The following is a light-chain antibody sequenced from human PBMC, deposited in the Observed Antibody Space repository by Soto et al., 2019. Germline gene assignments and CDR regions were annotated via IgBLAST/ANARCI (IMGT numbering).Light chain of an antibody. CDR1: QSVSSW. J-gene: IGKJ1*01. Sequence: DIQMTQSPSTLSASIGDRVTITCRASQSVSSWLAWYQQKPRKAPKLLIYDASRLPGGVPSRFSGSGSGTEFTLTITSLQPDDFATYFCQQYNSYSTFGQGTKVEI. CDR3: QQYNSYST. CDR2: DAS. V-gene: IGKV1-5*01.